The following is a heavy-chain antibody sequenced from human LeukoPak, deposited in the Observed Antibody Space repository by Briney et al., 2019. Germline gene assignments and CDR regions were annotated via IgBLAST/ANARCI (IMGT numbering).Heavy chain of an antibody. D-gene: IGHD3-22*01. Sequence: ASVKVSCKASGYTFTSYYMHWVRQAPGQGLEWMGIINPSGGSTSYAQKFQGRVTMTRGTSTSTVYMELSSLRSEDTAVYYCAGLTYYYDSSGLTDAFDIWGQGTMVTVSS. CDR2: INPSGGST. V-gene: IGHV1-46*01. CDR3: AGLTYYYDSSGLTDAFDI. J-gene: IGHJ3*02. CDR1: GYTFTSYY.